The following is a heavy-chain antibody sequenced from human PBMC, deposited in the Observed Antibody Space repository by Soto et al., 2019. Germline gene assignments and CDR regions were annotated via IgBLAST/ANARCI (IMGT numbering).Heavy chain of an antibody. CDR2: IWSDGSNK. Sequence: QVQLVESGGGVVQPGRSLRLSCAASGFTFSRYGMHWVRQAPGKGLEWGAVIWSDGSNKYYADSVKGRFTISRDNSKNTLSLQMNSLRAEDTAVYYCARYYYDSSGYYPLWGQGTLVSVS. D-gene: IGHD3-22*01. J-gene: IGHJ4*02. V-gene: IGHV3-33*01. CDR3: ARYYYDSSGYYPL. CDR1: GFTFSRYG.